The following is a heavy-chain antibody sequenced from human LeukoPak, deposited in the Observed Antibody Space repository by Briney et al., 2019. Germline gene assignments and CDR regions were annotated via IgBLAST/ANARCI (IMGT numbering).Heavy chain of an antibody. D-gene: IGHD4-17*01. CDR2: IYYSGST. J-gene: IGHJ6*02. CDR1: GGSISSSSYY. Sequence: SETLSLTCTVSGGSISSSSYYWGWIRQPPGKGLEWIGSIYYSGSTYYNPSLKSRVTISVDTSKNQFSLKLSSVTAADTAVYYCARQGTVTTYYYYYYGMDVWAKGPRSPSP. V-gene: IGHV4-39*01. CDR3: ARQGTVTTYYYYYYGMDV.